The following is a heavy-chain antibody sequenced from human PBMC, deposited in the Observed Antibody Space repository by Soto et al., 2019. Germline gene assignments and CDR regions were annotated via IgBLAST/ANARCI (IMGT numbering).Heavy chain of an antibody. D-gene: IGHD3-10*01. V-gene: IGHV1-3*01. Sequence: GASVTVSCKASGYTFTSYAMRWVRQAPGQRLEWMGWINAGNGNTKYSQKFQGWVTMTRDTSISTAYMELSRLRSDDTAVYYCARERGITMVRGEHGMDVWGQGTTVTVSS. J-gene: IGHJ6*02. CDR2: INAGNGNT. CDR1: GYTFTSYA. CDR3: ARERGITMVRGEHGMDV.